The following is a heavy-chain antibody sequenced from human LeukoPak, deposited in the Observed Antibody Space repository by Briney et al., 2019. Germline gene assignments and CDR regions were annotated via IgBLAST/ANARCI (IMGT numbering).Heavy chain of an antibody. CDR2: IYYSGST. D-gene: IGHD4-17*01. CDR1: GGSISSGGYY. Sequence: PSETLSLTCTVSGGSISSGGYYWSWIRQHPGTGLEWIGYIYYSGSTYYNPSLKSRVTISVDTSKNQFSLKLSSVTAADTAVYYCARHPTTVTYFDYWGQGTLVTVPS. V-gene: IGHV4-31*03. J-gene: IGHJ4*02. CDR3: ARHPTTVTYFDY.